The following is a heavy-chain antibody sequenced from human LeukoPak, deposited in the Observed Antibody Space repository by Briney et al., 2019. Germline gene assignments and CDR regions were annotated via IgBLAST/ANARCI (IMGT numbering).Heavy chain of an antibody. J-gene: IGHJ4*02. V-gene: IGHV4-59*12. CDR3: ARDQTLRNYYDSSGSIFEY. D-gene: IGHD3-22*01. Sequence: GSTTYTPSLKSRVTISVDTSKNQFSLKLSSVTAADTAVYYCARDQTLRNYYDSSGSIFEYWGQGTLVTVSS. CDR2: GST.